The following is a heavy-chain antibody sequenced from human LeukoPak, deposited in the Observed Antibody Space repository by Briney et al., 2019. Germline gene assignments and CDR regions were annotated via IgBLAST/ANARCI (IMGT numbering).Heavy chain of an antibody. V-gene: IGHV3-7*01. Sequence: GGSLRLSCATSGFTFSNYWRSWVRRAPGKGLEWVANIKQDGSDKYYVDSVKGRFTISRDNAKNSLYLQMNTLRAEDTAVYYCARLDEAFDNWGQGTLVTVSS. CDR3: ARLDEAFDN. D-gene: IGHD5-24*01. J-gene: IGHJ4*02. CDR2: IKQDGSDK. CDR1: GFTFSNYW.